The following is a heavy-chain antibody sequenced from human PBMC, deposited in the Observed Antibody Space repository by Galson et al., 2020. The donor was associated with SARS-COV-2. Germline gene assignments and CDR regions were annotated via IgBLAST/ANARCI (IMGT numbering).Heavy chain of an antibody. Sequence: ASVKVSCKVSGYTLTELSMHWVRQAPGKGLEWMGGFDPEDGETIYAQKFQGRVTMTEDTSTDTAYMELSSLRSEDTAVYYCATAPSIRGVITSYYYYYGMHVWGQGTTVTVSS. CDR1: GYTLTELS. CDR2: FDPEDGET. CDR3: ATAPSIRGVITSYYYYYGMHV. J-gene: IGHJ6*02. V-gene: IGHV1-24*01. D-gene: IGHD3-10*01.